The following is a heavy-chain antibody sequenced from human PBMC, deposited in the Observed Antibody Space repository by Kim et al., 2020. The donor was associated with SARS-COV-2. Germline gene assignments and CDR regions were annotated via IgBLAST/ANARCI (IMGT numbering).Heavy chain of an antibody. D-gene: IGHD5-12*01. J-gene: IGHJ3*02. CDR2: IYKGGNF. CDR1: GLPVSANY. CDR3: ASGGWLSPDPFDI. V-gene: IGHV3-66*01. Sequence: GGSLRLSCAASGLPVSANYMAWVRQAPGKGLEWVAIIYKGGNFYYGDSVRGRFAISRDNSKNTLHLQMNSLRVEDTAVYYCASGGWLSPDPFDIWGQGTMVTVSS.